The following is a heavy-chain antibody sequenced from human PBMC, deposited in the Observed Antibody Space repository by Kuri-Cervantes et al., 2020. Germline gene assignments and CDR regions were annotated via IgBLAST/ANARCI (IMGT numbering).Heavy chain of an antibody. D-gene: IGHD5-18*01. Sequence: GGSLRLSCAASGFTFSSYGMHWVRQAPGKGLEWVAVISYDGSNKYYADSVKGRFTISRDNSENTLYLQVNSLRLEDTAVYYCARDPNTDMGIWGQGTLVTVSS. CDR2: ISYDGSNK. CDR1: GFTFSSYG. J-gene: IGHJ4*02. CDR3: ARDPNTDMGI. V-gene: IGHV3-30*03.